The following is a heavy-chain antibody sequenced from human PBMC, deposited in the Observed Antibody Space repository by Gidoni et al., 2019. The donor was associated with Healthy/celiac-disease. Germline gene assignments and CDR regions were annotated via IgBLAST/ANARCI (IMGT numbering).Heavy chain of an antibody. V-gene: IGHV3-48*02. CDR2: ISSSSSTI. CDR3: ARDEGWGSTSWGLNY. D-gene: IGHD2-2*01. CDR1: GFTFSSYS. J-gene: IGHJ4*02. Sequence: EVQLVESGGGLVQPGGSLRLSCAASGFTFSSYSMNWVRQAPGKGLEWVSYISSSSSTIYYADSVKGRFTISRDNAKNSLYLQMNSLRDEDTAVYYCARDEGWGSTSWGLNYWGQGTLVTVSS.